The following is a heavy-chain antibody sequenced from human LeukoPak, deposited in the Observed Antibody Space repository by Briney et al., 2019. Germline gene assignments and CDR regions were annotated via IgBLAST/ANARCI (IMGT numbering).Heavy chain of an antibody. D-gene: IGHD1-26*01. CDR3: TWVGAKYYFDY. Sequence: GGSLRLSCAASGFTFNHGWMSWVGQAPGKGLEWLGRIKSKTNGGTTDYAAPVKGRFTISRDDSKNTLYLQMNSLKTEDTAVYYCTWVGAKYYFDYWGQGTLVTVSS. J-gene: IGHJ4*02. CDR2: IKSKTNGGTT. CDR1: GFTFNHGW. V-gene: IGHV3-15*01.